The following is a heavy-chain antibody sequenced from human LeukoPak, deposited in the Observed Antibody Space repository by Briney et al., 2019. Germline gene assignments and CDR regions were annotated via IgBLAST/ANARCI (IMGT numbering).Heavy chain of an antibody. V-gene: IGHV3-11*01. CDR1: GFTFTDYY. CDR2: ISPTGHTI. D-gene: IGHD1-26*01. CDR3: ARGGRLAKVEWDDSYYDGMDV. J-gene: IGHJ6*02. Sequence: GGSLRLSCAPSGFTFTDYYMSGVPQAPGEGLEWISYISPTGHTIHYAHSVKGVFTSSRDNTKNSLYLQMMRLRAEDAALYYWARGGRLAKVEWDDSYYDGMDVWGQGTTVIVSS.